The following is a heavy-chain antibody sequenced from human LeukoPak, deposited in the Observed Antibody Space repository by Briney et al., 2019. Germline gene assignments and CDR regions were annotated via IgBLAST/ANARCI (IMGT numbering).Heavy chain of an antibody. CDR1: GGTFSSYA. V-gene: IGHV1-69*01. D-gene: IGHD2-2*01. CDR3: ARASGYCSSTSCLTFDY. J-gene: IGHJ4*02. CDR2: IIPIFGTA. Sequence: ASVKVSCKASGGTFSSYAINWVRQAPGQGLEWMGGIIPIFGTANYAQKFQGRVTITADESTSTAYMELSSLRSEDTAVYYCARASGYCSSTSCLTFDYWGQGTLVTVSS.